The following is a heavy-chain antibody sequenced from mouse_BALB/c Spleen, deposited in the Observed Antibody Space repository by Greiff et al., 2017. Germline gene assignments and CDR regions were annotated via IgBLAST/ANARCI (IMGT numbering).Heavy chain of an antibody. CDR2: IYPGDGDT. D-gene: IGHD1-1*01. Sequence: VQLQESGAELARPGASVKLSCKASGYTFTSYWMQWVKQRPGQGLEWIGAIYPGDGDTRYTQKFKGKATLTADKSSSTAYMQLSSLASEDSAVYYCARRDYYGSSLDYWGQGTTLTVSS. CDR3: ARRDYYGSSLDY. V-gene: IGHV1-87*01. CDR1: GYTFTSYW. J-gene: IGHJ2*01.